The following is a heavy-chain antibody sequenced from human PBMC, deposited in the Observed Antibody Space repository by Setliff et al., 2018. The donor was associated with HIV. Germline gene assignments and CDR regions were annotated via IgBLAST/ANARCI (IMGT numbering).Heavy chain of an antibody. J-gene: IGHJ4*02. CDR2: IIPIFGTA. CDR1: GGTFSSYA. V-gene: IGHV1-69*05. Sequence: ASVKVSCKASGGTFSSYAISWVRQAPGQGLEWMGGIIPIFGTANYAQEFQGRVTITTDESTSTAYMELSSLRSEDTAVYSCARERRYCSGGSCSKFFDYWGQGTLVTVSS. CDR3: ARERRYCSGGSCSKFFDY. D-gene: IGHD2-15*01.